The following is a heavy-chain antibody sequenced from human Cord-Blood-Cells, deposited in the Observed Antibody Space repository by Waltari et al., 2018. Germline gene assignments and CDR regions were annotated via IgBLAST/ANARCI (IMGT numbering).Heavy chain of an antibody. CDR2: IWYDGSNK. CDR3: VREGSYYAFDI. D-gene: IGHD1-26*01. V-gene: IGHV3-33*01. CDR1: GFTFSSYG. Sequence: QVQLVESGGGVVQPGRSLRLSCAASGFTFSSYGMHWVRQAPGKGLEWVAVIWYDGSNKYYADSVKGRFTISRDNSKNTLYLQMNSLRAEDTAVYYCVREGSYYAFDIWGQGTMVTVSS. J-gene: IGHJ3*02.